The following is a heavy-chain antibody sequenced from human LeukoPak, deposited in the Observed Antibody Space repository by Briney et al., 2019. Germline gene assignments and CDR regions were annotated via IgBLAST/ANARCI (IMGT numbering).Heavy chain of an antibody. D-gene: IGHD2-21*01. CDR1: GYTVTSYY. CDR3: SFYSHAFDI. Sequence: ASVKVSCKASGYTVTSYYMHWLRQAPGQRLEWMGIINPSVGSTSYAQKFQGRVTMTRDTSTSTVYMELSSLRSEDTAVYYCSFYSHAFDIWGQATMVTVSS. CDR2: INPSVGST. J-gene: IGHJ3*02. V-gene: IGHV1-46*03.